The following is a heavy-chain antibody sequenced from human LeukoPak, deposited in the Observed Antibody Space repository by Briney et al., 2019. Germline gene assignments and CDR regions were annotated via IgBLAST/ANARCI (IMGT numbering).Heavy chain of an antibody. CDR2: IYHSGST. D-gene: IGHD3-3*01. CDR3: ARLGLGKYYDFWSGPNNWFDP. J-gene: IGHJ5*02. Sequence: SETLSLTCTVSGYSISSGYYWGWIRQPPGKGLEWIGSIYHSGSTYYNPSLKSRVTISVDTSKNQFSLKLSSVTAADTAVYYCARLGLGKYYDFWSGPNNWFDPWGQGTLVTVSS. V-gene: IGHV4-38-2*02. CDR1: GYSISSGYY.